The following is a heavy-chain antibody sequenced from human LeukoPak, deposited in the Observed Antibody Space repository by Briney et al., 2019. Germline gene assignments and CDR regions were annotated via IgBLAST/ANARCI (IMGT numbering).Heavy chain of an antibody. CDR1: GYSFTSYW. CDR3: ARRGGSGSYPFDY. D-gene: IGHD3-10*01. V-gene: IGHV5-51*01. J-gene: IGHJ4*02. Sequence: GESLKISCKGSGYSFTSYWIAWVRQMLGKGPEWMGIIYPGDSDTTYSPSFQGQVTFSVDKSITTAYLQWSSLKASDTAMYYCARRGGSGSYPFDYWGQGTPVSVSS. CDR2: IYPGDSDT.